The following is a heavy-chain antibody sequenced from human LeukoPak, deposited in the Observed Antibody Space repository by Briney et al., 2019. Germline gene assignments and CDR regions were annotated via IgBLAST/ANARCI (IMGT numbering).Heavy chain of an antibody. CDR3: ARDMAGGDWFDP. J-gene: IGHJ5*02. V-gene: IGHV3-48*03. CDR2: ISSSGSTI. CDR1: GFTFSSYE. Sequence: GGSLRLSCAASGFTFSSYEMNWVRQAPGKGLEWVSYISSSGSTIYYADSVKGRFTISRDNAKNSLYMQMNSLRAEDTAVYYCARDMAGGDWFDPWGQGTLVTVSS. D-gene: IGHD3-16*01.